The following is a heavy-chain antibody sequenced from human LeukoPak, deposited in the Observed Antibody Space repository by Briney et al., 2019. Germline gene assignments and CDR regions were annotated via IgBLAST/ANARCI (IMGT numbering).Heavy chain of an antibody. Sequence: ASVKVSCKAPGNTFPRYDVNWVRQASGQGLEWMGWMNFNSGDTGYAPKFQGRVTMTRNTSTDTAYMEMSSLNSADTAVYFCARGRFPPGRHSDSGYFYRTWYFDVWGRGTLVTVSS. J-gene: IGHJ2*01. V-gene: IGHV1-8*02. CDR3: ARGRFPPGRHSDSGYFYRTWYFDV. CDR1: GNTFPRYD. CDR2: MNFNSGDT. D-gene: IGHD3-22*01.